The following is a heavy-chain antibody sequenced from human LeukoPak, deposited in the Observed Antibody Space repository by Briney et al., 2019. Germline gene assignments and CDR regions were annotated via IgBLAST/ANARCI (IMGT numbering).Heavy chain of an antibody. V-gene: IGHV4-30-2*01. CDR1: GGSISSGLYS. D-gene: IGHD2-2*01. CDR2: IYHTGST. Sequence: SETLSLTCDVSGGSISSGLYSWSWIRQPLGKGLESIGYIYHTGSTYYNPSLKSRVTISVDTSKNQFSLRLSSVTAADTAVYYCARLQYCSGTSCYWFDPWGQGTLVTVSS. CDR3: ARLQYCSGTSCYWFDP. J-gene: IGHJ5*02.